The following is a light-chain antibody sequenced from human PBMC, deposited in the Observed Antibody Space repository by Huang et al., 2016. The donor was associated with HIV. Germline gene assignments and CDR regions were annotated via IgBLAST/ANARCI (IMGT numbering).Light chain of an antibody. CDR3: QQLRSYPLT. V-gene: IGKV1-13*02. CDR1: QAIGHS. CDR2: GGS. J-gene: IGKJ4*01. Sequence: AIQLTQSPSSVSASVGDRVNVTCRASQAIGHSLAWYQHKPGKAPKLLIYGGSILQSGVSPRFSGNGSGTDFSLTISSLRSEDFATYFCQQLRSYPLTFGGGTDV.